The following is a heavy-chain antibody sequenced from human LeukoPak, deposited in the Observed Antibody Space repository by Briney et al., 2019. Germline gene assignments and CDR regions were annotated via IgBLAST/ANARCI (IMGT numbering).Heavy chain of an antibody. D-gene: IGHD5-12*01. CDR1: GFTFSSYR. CDR2: IYSSGNT. J-gene: IGHJ4*02. V-gene: IGHV4-59*04. CDR3: AKSNGYGLIDY. Sequence: GPLRLSCAASGFTFSSYRMSWVRQSPGKGLEGSGNIYSSGNTYYNASLKSRVTMYIDAYKNHLSLTLRSVTAPDTAMYYCAKSNGYGLIDYWGQGPLVTVSS.